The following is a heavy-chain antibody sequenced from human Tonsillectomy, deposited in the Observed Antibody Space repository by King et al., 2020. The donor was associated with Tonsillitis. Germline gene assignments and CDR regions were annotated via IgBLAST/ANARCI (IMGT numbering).Heavy chain of an antibody. V-gene: IGHV4-59*01. CDR3: ARTGLRYQAAYNWFDP. CDR1: GGSISSYY. CDR2: IYYSGST. Sequence: VQLQESGPGLVKPSETLSLTCTVSGGSISSYYWSWIRQPPGKGLEWIGYIYYSGSTNYNPSLKSRVPISVDTSKNRFSLRLSSVTAADTAVYYCARTGLRYQAAYNWFDPWGQGTLVTVSS. J-gene: IGHJ5*02. D-gene: IGHD3-9*01.